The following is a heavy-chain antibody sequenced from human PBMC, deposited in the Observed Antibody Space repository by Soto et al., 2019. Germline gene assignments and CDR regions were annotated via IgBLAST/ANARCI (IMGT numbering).Heavy chain of an antibody. J-gene: IGHJ3*02. Sequence: ASVKVSGKASGYTFTSYAMHWVRQAPGQRLEWMGWINAGNGNTKYSQKFQGRVTITRDTSASTAYMELSSLRSEDTAVYYCARAQGVLRYFDWQGAFDIWGQGTMVTVS. CDR2: INAGNGNT. D-gene: IGHD3-9*01. CDR3: ARAQGVLRYFDWQGAFDI. V-gene: IGHV1-3*01. CDR1: GYTFTSYA.